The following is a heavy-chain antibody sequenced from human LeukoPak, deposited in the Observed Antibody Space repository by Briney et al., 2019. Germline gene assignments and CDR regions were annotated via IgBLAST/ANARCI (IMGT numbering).Heavy chain of an antibody. Sequence: GGSLRLSCAASGFTFSSYWMHWVRQAPGKGLEWVSSISSSSSYIYYADSVKGRFTISRDNAKNSLYLQMNSLRAEDTAAYYCARVIGAVAGRYYYYGMDVWGQGTTVTVSS. CDR1: GFTFSSYW. CDR3: ARVIGAVAGRYYYYGMDV. D-gene: IGHD6-19*01. J-gene: IGHJ6*02. V-gene: IGHV3-21*01. CDR2: ISSSSSYI.